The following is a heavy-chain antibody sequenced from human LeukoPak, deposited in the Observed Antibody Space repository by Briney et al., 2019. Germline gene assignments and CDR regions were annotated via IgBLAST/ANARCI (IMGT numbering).Heavy chain of an antibody. J-gene: IGHJ4*02. CDR1: GGSFSGYY. CDR3: ARGFYYDSSDYQFDY. V-gene: IGHV4-34*01. D-gene: IGHD3-22*01. Sequence: SETLSLTCAVYGGSFSGYYWSWIRQPPGKGLEWIGEINHSGSTNYNPSLKSRVTISVDTSKNQFSLKLSSVTAADTAVYYCARGFYYDSSDYQFDYWGQGTLVTVSS. CDR2: INHSGST.